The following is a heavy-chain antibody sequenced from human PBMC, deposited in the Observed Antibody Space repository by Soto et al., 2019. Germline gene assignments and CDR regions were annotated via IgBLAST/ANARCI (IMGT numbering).Heavy chain of an antibody. Sequence: EVQLVESGGGLVQPGGSLRLSCAASGFTVSTYYMNWVRQAPGEGLEWVSVVYSGGTTYYADSVRGRFTISRDNSKSTLLLQMNSLRAVDTAVYYCARGRSAFSDFESWGQGTLVTVSS. V-gene: IGHV3-66*01. CDR2: VYSGGTT. CDR3: ARGRSAFSDFES. J-gene: IGHJ4*02. CDR1: GFTVSTYY. D-gene: IGHD3-10*01.